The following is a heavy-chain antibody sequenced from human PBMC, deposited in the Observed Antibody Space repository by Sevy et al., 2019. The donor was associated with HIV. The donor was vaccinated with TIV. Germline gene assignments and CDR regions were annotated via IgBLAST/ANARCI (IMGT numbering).Heavy chain of an antibody. CDR1: TFTFSSYS. D-gene: IGHD3-16*01. CDR2: ISSGQSYI. V-gene: IGHV3-21*01. Sequence: GGSLRLSCAASTFTFSSYSMNWVRQAPGKGLEWVSSISSGQSYIYYADSVRGRFTVSRDNAKNSLYLQMNSLRAEDTAVYYCARDRDMMTFGVGEAFDIWGQGTMVTVSS. J-gene: IGHJ3*02. CDR3: ARDRDMMTFGVGEAFDI.